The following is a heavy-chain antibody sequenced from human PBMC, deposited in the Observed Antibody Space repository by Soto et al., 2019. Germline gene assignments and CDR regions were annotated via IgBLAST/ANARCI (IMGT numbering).Heavy chain of an antibody. V-gene: IGHV4-38-2*01. Sequence: SETLSLTCAVSGDSISSGYHWAWIRQPPGKGLEWVASIYHSGTTYYNPSLTSRVTISVDTSKNQFSLKLSSVTAADSAVYYCARARLIAAPGGSKYYYYCGMDVWGQGTTVTVSS. CDR1: GDSISSGYH. CDR3: ARARLIAAPGGSKYYYYCGMDV. J-gene: IGHJ6*02. CDR2: IYHSGTT. D-gene: IGHD6-13*01.